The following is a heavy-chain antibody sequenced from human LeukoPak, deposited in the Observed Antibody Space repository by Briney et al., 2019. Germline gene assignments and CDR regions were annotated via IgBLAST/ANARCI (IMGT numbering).Heavy chain of an antibody. V-gene: IGHV1-46*01. CDR2: INPSGGFT. D-gene: IGHD4-17*01. J-gene: IGHJ4*02. Sequence: ASVKVSCKASGYSFSTHWMHWVRQAPGQGLEWMGIINPSGGFTSYAQKLQGRVTVTRDMSTSTVYMELSNLRSEDTAVYYCATNQYGDYTLGDYWGQGTLVSVSS. CDR3: ATNQYGDYTLGDY. CDR1: GYSFSTHW.